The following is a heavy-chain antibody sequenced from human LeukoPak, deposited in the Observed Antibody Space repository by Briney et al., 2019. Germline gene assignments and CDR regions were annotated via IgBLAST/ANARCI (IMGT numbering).Heavy chain of an antibody. Sequence: SETLSLTCTVSGGSISSSSYYWGWIRQPPGKGLEWIGSIYYTGSTHYNPSLKSRVTISVDTSKNQFSLRLNSVTAADTAVYYCARGSGYYYGDFDYWGQGTLVTVSS. CDR1: GGSISSSSYY. V-gene: IGHV4-39*07. J-gene: IGHJ4*02. CDR3: ARGSGYYYGDFDY. CDR2: IYYTGST. D-gene: IGHD3-22*01.